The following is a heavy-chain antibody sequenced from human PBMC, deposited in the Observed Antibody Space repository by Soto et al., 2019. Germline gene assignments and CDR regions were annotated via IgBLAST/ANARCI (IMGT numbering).Heavy chain of an antibody. J-gene: IGHJ4*02. CDR3: AAPRPVIRAFDY. Sequence: QVQLQQWGAGLLKPSETLSLTCAVYGGSFSGYYWSWIRQPPGKGLEWIGEINHSGSTNYNPSLKSRVTISVDTSKNQFSLKLSSVTAADTAVYYCAAPRPVIRAFDYWGQGTLVTVSS. CDR1: GGSFSGYY. CDR2: INHSGST. V-gene: IGHV4-34*01. D-gene: IGHD3-22*01.